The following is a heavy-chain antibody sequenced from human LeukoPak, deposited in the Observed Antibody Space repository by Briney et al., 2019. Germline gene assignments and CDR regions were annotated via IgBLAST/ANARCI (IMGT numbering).Heavy chain of an antibody. CDR2: IYTSGST. V-gene: IGHV4-4*07. D-gene: IGHD6-19*01. Sequence: SETLSLTCTVSGGSISSYYWSWIRQPAGKGLEWIGRIYTSGSTNYNPSLKSRVTMSVDTSKNQFSLKLSSVTAADTAVYYCASFSIAVAGTGYYYYYMDVWGKGTTVTISS. CDR3: ASFSIAVAGTGYYYYYMDV. J-gene: IGHJ6*03. CDR1: GGSISSYY.